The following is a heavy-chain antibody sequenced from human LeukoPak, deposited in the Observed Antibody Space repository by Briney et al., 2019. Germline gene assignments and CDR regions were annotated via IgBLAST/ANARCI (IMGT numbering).Heavy chain of an antibody. J-gene: IGHJ6*02. CDR2: ISYDGINK. CDR3: AKGPYSYGYDYGMDV. D-gene: IGHD5-18*01. V-gene: IGHV3-30*18. CDR1: RFTFSSYG. Sequence: PGGSLTLSCAASRFTFSSYGMHWVRQAPGKGLDWVAFISYDGINKYYADSVKGRFTISRDNSKNTLSLQMNSLRAEDTAVYYCAKGPYSYGYDYGMDVWGQGTTVTVSS.